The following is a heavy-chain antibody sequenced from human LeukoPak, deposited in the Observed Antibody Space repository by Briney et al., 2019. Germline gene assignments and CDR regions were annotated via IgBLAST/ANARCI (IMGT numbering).Heavy chain of an antibody. D-gene: IGHD6-13*01. V-gene: IGHV3-21*01. CDR2: ISSSSSI. Sequence: GGSLRLSCAASGFTFSSYTMNWVRQAPGKGLEWVSSISSSSSIYYADSVKGRFTISRDNAKNSLYLQMNSLRAEDTAVYYCARQKAVAGTGFDYWGQGTLVTVPS. CDR1: GFTFSSYT. J-gene: IGHJ4*02. CDR3: ARQKAVAGTGFDY.